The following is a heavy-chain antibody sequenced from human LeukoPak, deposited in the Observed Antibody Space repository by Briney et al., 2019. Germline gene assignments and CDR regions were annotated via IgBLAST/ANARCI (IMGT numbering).Heavy chain of an antibody. CDR3: ANENYYGSGSYADH. D-gene: IGHD3-10*01. V-gene: IGHV3-30*18. CDR1: GFTFNNYG. Sequence: GGSLRLSCAAPGFTFNNYGMHWVRQAPGKGLEWVAIISYDGSNTYYADSVKGRFTISRDNSKNTLYLQMNSLRAEDTAVYYCANENYYGSGSYADHWGQGTLVTVSS. J-gene: IGHJ4*02. CDR2: ISYDGSNT.